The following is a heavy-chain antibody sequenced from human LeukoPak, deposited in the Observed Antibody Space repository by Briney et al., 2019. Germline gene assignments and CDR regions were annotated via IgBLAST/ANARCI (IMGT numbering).Heavy chain of an antibody. Sequence: PGRSLRLSCAASGFTFNSYGMHWVRQAPGKGLEWVAVIWYDGSNKYYADSVKGRFTISRDNSKNTLYLQMNSLRAEDTAVYSCARFDTGLDYWGQGTLVTVSS. CDR2: IWYDGSNK. CDR3: ARFDTGLDY. V-gene: IGHV3-33*01. D-gene: IGHD2-8*02. CDR1: GFTFNSYG. J-gene: IGHJ4*02.